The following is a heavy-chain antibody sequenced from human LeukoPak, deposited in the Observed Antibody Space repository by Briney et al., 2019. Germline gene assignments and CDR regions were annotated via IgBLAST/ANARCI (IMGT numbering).Heavy chain of an antibody. CDR1: GYIFTSFY. Sequence: SVKVSCKASGYIFTSFYMHWVRQAPGQGLEWMGGIIPIFDTANYAQKFQGRVTITADESTSTAYMELSSLRSEDTAVYYCARDSGSYYGYFDYWGQGTLVTVSS. V-gene: IGHV1-69*13. CDR2: IIPIFDTA. J-gene: IGHJ4*02. D-gene: IGHD1-26*01. CDR3: ARDSGSYYGYFDY.